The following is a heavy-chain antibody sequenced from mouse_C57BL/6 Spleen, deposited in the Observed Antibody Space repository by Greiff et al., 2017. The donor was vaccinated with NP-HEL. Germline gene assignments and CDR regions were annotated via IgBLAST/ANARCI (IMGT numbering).Heavy chain of an antibody. CDR3: VREDYYGSSYGGYFDY. V-gene: IGHV10-1*01. CDR2: IRSKSNNYAT. Sequence: EAGGGLVQPKGSLKLSCAASGFSFNTYAMNWVRQAPGKGLEWVARIRSKSNNYATYYADSVKDRFTISRDDSESMLYLQMNNLKTEDTAMYYCVREDYYGSSYGGYFDYWGQGTTLTVSS. CDR1: GFSFNTYA. D-gene: IGHD1-1*01. J-gene: IGHJ2*01.